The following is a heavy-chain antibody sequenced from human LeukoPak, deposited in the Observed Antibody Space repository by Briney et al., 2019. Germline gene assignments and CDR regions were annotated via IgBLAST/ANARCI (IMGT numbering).Heavy chain of an antibody. V-gene: IGHV3-23*01. D-gene: IGHD3-16*01. CDR1: GFTFISFA. Sequence: PGWALRLSCAPSGFTFISFAMSWVRQPPGKGLDWVSLISASGGGAEYADSAKGRFPISRDNSKNTLFLQMNSLKADDTAVFYFSKGNAFGGEDCWGQGTLVTVSS. J-gene: IGHJ4*02. CDR2: ISASGGGA. CDR3: SKGNAFGGEDC.